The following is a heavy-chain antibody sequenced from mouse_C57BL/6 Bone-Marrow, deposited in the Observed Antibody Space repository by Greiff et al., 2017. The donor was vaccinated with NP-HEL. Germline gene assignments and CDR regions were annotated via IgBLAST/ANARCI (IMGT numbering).Heavy chain of an antibody. CDR3: ARGGCYFDY. CDR1: GYTFTSYG. V-gene: IGHV1-81*01. J-gene: IGHJ2*01. CDR2: IYPRSGNT. D-gene: IGHD3-3*01. Sequence: QVQLKESGAELARPGASVKLSCKASGYTFTSYGISWVKQSTGQGLEWIGEIYPRSGNTYYNEKFKGKATLTADKSSSTAYMELRSLTSEDSAVYFCARGGCYFDYWGQGTTLTVSS.